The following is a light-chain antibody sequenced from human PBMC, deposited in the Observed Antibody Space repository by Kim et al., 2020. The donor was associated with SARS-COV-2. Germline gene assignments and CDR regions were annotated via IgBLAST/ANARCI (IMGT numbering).Light chain of an antibody. V-gene: IGKV3-20*01. Sequence: EIVLTQSPGTLSLSPGERATLSCRASQSVSSSYLAWYQQKPGQAPRLLIYGASSRATGIPDRFSGSGSGTDFTLTISRLETEDFAVYYCQQYGSSRFGGGTKVDIK. CDR1: QSVSSSY. CDR3: QQYGSSR. J-gene: IGKJ4*01. CDR2: GAS.